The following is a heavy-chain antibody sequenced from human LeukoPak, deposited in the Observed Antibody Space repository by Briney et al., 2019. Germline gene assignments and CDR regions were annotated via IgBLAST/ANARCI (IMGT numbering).Heavy chain of an antibody. CDR2: IRYDGSNK. CDR3: AKVRAVVVVAATDY. Sequence: PGGSLRLSCAASGFTFSNYGMHWVRQAPGKGLEWVTFIRYDGSNKSYADSVKGRFTISRDNSKNTLYLQMNSLRAEDTAVYYCAKVRAVVVVAATDYWGQGTLVTVSS. D-gene: IGHD2-15*01. J-gene: IGHJ4*02. CDR1: GFTFSNYG. V-gene: IGHV3-30*02.